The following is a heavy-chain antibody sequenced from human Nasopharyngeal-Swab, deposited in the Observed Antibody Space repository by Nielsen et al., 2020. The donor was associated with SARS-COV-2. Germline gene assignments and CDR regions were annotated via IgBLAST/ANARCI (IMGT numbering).Heavy chain of an antibody. CDR2: IFYTGST. V-gene: IGHV4-39*07. D-gene: IGHD3-10*01. CDR3: AREITYYYYMDV. Sequence: SETLSLPCTVSGGSISSTGHHWAWIRQPPGKGLEWIGTIFYTGSTDYSSSLRSRVFISVDTSKNQFSLKLTSVTAADTALYFCAREITYYYYMDVWGKGATVTVSS. CDR1: GGSISSTGHH. J-gene: IGHJ6*03.